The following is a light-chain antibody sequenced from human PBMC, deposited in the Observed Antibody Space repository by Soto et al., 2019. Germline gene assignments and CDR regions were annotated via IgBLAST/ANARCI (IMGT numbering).Light chain of an antibody. J-gene: IGLJ3*02. Sequence: QSALTQPASVSGSPGQSITISCTGTSSDVGSYNLVSWYQQHPGKAPKLMIYEVSKRTSGVSNRFSGSKSGNTASLTISGLQAEDEADYYCSSDPGSWVFGGRTKLTV. CDR2: EVS. CDR1: SSDVGSYNL. V-gene: IGLV2-23*02. CDR3: SSDPGSWV.